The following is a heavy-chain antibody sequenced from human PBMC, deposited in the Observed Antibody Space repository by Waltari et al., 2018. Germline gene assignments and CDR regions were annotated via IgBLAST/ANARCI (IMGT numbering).Heavy chain of an antibody. CDR1: GGSFSGYY. CDR3: ARDQGLQSRSGYFDY. Sequence: QVQLQQWGAGLLKPSETLSLTCAVYGGSFSGYYWSWIRQPPGKGLEWIGEINHSGSTNYHPSLKSRVTISVDTSKNQFSLKLSSVTAADTAVYYCARDQGLQSRSGYFDYWGQGTLVTVSS. D-gene: IGHD4-4*01. V-gene: IGHV4-34*01. CDR2: INHSGST. J-gene: IGHJ4*02.